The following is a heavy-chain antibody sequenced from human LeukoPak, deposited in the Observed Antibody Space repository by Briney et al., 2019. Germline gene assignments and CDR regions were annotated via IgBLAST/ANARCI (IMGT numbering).Heavy chain of an antibody. CDR1: GGSFSGYY. Sequence: SETLSLTCAVYGGSFSGYYWSWIRRPPGKGLEWIGYIYYSGSAYYNPSLKGRVTLSVDTSKNQVSLNLSSVTAADTAVYYCARRKPSGANGDFDYWGQGTLVTVSS. J-gene: IGHJ4*02. CDR2: IYYSGSA. V-gene: IGHV4-59*08. D-gene: IGHD3-10*01. CDR3: ARRKPSGANGDFDY.